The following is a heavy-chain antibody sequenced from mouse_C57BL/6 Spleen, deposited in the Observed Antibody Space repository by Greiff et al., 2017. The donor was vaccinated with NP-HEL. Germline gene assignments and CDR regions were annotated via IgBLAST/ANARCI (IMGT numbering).Heavy chain of an antibody. Sequence: VKLQQPGAELVRPGTSVKLSCKASGYTFTSYWMHWVKQRPGQGLEWIGVIDPSDSYTNYNQKFKGKATLTVDTSSSTAYMQLSSLTSEDSAVYYCASGRLGRAWFAYWGQGTLVTVSA. J-gene: IGHJ3*01. CDR1: GYTFTSYW. CDR3: ASGRLGRAWFAY. V-gene: IGHV1-59*01. D-gene: IGHD4-1*01. CDR2: IDPSDSYT.